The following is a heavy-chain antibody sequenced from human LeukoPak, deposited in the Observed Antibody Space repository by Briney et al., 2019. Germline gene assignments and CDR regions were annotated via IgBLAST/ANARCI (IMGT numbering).Heavy chain of an antibody. CDR3: ARESRAGLALDY. Sequence: PSETLSLTYTVSGGSISSYYWSWIRQPPGKELEWIGYIYYSGSTNYNPSLKSRVTISVDTSKNQFSLKLSSVTAADTAVYYCARESRAGLALDYWGQGTLVTVSS. J-gene: IGHJ4*02. D-gene: IGHD3/OR15-3a*01. CDR1: GGSISSYY. V-gene: IGHV4-59*01. CDR2: IYYSGST.